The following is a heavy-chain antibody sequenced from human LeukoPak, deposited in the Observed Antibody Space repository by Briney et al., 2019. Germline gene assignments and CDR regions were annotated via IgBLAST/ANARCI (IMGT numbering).Heavy chain of an antibody. Sequence: PSETLSLTCTVSGGSISSYYWSWIRQPPGKGLEWIGYIYYSGSTNYNPSLQSRVTISVDTSKNQFSLKLSSVTAADTAVYYCARAKRQNSYGFDYWGQGTLVTVSS. CDR1: GGSISSYY. CDR2: IYYSGST. D-gene: IGHD5-18*01. J-gene: IGHJ4*02. V-gene: IGHV4-59*01. CDR3: ARAKRQNSYGFDY.